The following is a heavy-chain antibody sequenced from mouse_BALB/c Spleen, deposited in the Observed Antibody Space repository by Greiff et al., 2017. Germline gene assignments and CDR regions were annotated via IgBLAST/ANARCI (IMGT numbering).Heavy chain of an antibody. V-gene: IGHV5-6-5*01. CDR1: GFTFSSYA. CDR3: ARGPYDYDEGFAY. Sequence: EVQGVESGGGLVKPGGSLKLSCAASGFTFSSYAMSWVRQTPEKRLEWVASISSGGSTYYPDSVKGRFTISRDNARNILYLQMSSLRSEDTAMYYCARGPYDYDEGFAYWGQGTLVTVSA. CDR2: ISSGGST. J-gene: IGHJ3*01. D-gene: IGHD2-4*01.